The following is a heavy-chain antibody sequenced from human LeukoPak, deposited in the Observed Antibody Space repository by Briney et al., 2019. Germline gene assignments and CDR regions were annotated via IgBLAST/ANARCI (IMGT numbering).Heavy chain of an antibody. CDR2: IYTSGST. CDR1: GGSFSSYY. V-gene: IGHV4-4*07. J-gene: IGHJ6*03. CDR3: ARTWYYYGSGRDYYYYYMDV. D-gene: IGHD3-10*01. Sequence: KASETLSLTCTVSGGSFSSYYWSWIRQPAGKGLEWIGRIYTSGSTNYNPSLKSRVTISVDKSKNQFSLKLSSVTAADTAVYYCARTWYYYGSGRDYYYYYMDVWGKGTTVTVSS.